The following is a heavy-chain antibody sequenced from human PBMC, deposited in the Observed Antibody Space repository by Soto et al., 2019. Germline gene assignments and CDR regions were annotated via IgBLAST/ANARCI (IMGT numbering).Heavy chain of an antibody. CDR1: GLTFSSYT. CDR2: ISNIESPI. V-gene: IGHV3-48*01. J-gene: IGHJ4*02. D-gene: IGHD2-21*01. Sequence: EVQLVESGGGLVQPGGSLRLSCAASGLTFSSYTMNWVRQAPGKGLEWISYISNIESPISYADSVTGRFTISRDNTKDSLYLQMNSLRVEDTAVYYCARDHLWAFDYWAQGILVTVSS. CDR3: ARDHLWAFDY.